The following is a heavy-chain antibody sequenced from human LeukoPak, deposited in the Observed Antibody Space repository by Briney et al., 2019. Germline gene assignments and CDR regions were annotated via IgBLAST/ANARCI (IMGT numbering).Heavy chain of an antibody. Sequence: GVLRLSCGASGFMFSNNWMSWVRQAPGKGLEWMANIKPDGSNEYYADSVKGRFTISRDNAKNSLYLHMNSLRVEDTAIYHCVININWSFGSWGQGDVVIVSS. CDR1: GFMFSNNW. CDR3: VININWSFGS. V-gene: IGHV3-7*01. CDR2: IKPDGSNE. J-gene: IGHJ4*02. D-gene: IGHD1-1*01.